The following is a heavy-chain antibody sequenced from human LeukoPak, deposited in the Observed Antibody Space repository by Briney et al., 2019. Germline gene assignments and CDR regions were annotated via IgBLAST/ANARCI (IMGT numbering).Heavy chain of an antibody. Sequence: GGSLRLSCAASGFTFSDYYFSWIRQAPGKGLEWVSYIGRSGDSTIYYADSMKGRFTISRDNAKSSLYPQMNSLRADDTAVYYCARGHYGLDVWGQGSTVTVSS. CDR1: GFTFSDYY. V-gene: IGHV3-11*01. CDR2: IGRSGDSTI. J-gene: IGHJ6*02. CDR3: ARGHYGLDV.